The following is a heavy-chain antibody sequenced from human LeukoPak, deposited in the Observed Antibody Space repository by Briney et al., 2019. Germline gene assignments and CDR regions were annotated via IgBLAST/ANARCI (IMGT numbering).Heavy chain of an antibody. D-gene: IGHD2-15*01. Sequence: AGGSLRLSCAASGFTFSDYYMSWIRQAPGKGLEWVSYISSGGRTIYYADSVKGRFTMSRDNAKNSLYLQMNSLRAEDTAVYYCARPVVAATTPDTFDIWGQGTMVTVSS. CDR2: ISSGGRTI. CDR1: GFTFSDYY. V-gene: IGHV3-11*04. CDR3: ARPVVAATTPDTFDI. J-gene: IGHJ3*02.